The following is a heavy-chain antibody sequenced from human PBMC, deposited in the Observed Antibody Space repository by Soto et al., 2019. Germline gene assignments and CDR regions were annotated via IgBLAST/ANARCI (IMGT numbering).Heavy chain of an antibody. CDR1: GGSICSSNW. J-gene: IGHJ4*02. CDR2: IYHSGST. CDR3: AREAYGAYVGDFDT. V-gene: IGHV4-4*02. D-gene: IGHD4-17*01. Sequence: SETLSLTCAVSGGSICSSNWWSWVRQPPGKGLEWIGEIYHSGSTNYNPSLKSRVIISVDRSKNQFSQKVSSVTAADTAVYYWAREAYGAYVGDFDTWGQRNLVTFSS.